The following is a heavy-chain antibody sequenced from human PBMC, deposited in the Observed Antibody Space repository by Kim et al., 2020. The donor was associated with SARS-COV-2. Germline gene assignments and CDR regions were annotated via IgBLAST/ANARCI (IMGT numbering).Heavy chain of an antibody. J-gene: IGHJ3*02. D-gene: IGHD3-10*01. CDR3: TTGGPIMVRGVSFSMDAFDI. CDR2: IKSKTDGGTT. V-gene: IGHV3-15*01. CDR1: GFTFSNAW. Sequence: GGSLRLSCAASGFTFSNAWMSWVRQAPGKGLEWVGRIKSKTDGGTTDYAAPVKGRFTISRDDSKNTLYLQMNSLKTEDTAVYYCTTGGPIMVRGVSFSMDAFDIWGQGTMVTVSS.